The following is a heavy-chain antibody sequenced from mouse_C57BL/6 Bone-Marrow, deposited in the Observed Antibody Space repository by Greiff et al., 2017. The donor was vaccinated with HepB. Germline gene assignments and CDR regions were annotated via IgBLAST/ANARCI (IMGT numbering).Heavy chain of an antibody. Sequence: QVQLQQPGAELVMPGASVKLSCKASGYTFTSYWMHWVKQRPGQGLEWIGEIDPSDSYTNYNQKFKGKSTLTVDKTSSTAYMQLSSLTSEDSAVYYCARNWDDFDYWGQGTTLTVSS. CDR2: IDPSDSYT. CDR1: GYTFTSYW. D-gene: IGHD4-1*01. J-gene: IGHJ2*01. V-gene: IGHV1-69*01. CDR3: ARNWDDFDY.